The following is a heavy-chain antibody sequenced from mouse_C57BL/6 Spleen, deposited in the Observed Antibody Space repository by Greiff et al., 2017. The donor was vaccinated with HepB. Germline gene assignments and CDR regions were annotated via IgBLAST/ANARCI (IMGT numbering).Heavy chain of an antibody. Sequence: EVKVEESGEGLVKPGGSLKLSCAASGFTFSSYAMSWVRQTPEKRLEWVAYISSGGDYIYYADTVKGRFTISRDNARNTLYLQMSSLKSEDTAMYYCTRALPYYYAMDYWGQGTSVTVSS. J-gene: IGHJ4*01. CDR1: GFTFSSYA. CDR3: TRALPYYYAMDY. V-gene: IGHV5-9-1*02. D-gene: IGHD5-5*01. CDR2: ISSGGDYI.